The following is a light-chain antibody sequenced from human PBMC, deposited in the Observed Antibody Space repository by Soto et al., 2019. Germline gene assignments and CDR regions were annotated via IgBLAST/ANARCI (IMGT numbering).Light chain of an antibody. V-gene: IGLV2-14*01. CDR3: CSYTRSGTLS. CDR1: SSDVGAYNY. CDR2: EVT. J-gene: IGLJ2*01. Sequence: QSALTQPASVSGSPGQSITISCTGTSSDVGAYNYVSWYQQHPRKAPKLIIYEVTNRPSGISARFSGSKSGNTASLTISGLQPEDTALYYCCSYTRSGTLSFGGGTKLTVL.